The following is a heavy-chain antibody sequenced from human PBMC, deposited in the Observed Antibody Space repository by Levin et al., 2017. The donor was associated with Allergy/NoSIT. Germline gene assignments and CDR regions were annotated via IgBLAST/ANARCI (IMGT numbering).Heavy chain of an antibody. J-gene: IGHJ4*02. D-gene: IGHD3-10*01. CDR2: IKQDGSDK. Sequence: GESLKISCAASGFTFRTFWMSWVRQAPGKGPEWVANIKQDGSDKYYVDSVEGRFTVSRDNAKNSLYLQMNSLRVEDTAVYYCARDHDGEDEYFDSWGQGTLVTVSS. CDR3: ARDHDGEDEYFDS. V-gene: IGHV3-7*01. CDR1: GFTFRTFW.